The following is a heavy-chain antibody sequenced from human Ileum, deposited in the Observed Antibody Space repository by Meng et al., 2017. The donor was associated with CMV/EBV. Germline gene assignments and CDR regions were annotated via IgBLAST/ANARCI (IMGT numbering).Heavy chain of an antibody. CDR2: IHPSGTT. V-gene: IGHV4-4*07. Sequence: APVQEPGPPLLKPSPTLTFPCRFTGGCIRSYYWTWIRQAAGTGLEWIVRIHPSGTTNDNHSLRGRVTMSMDTSKIQFSLKLISVTAADTAVYDCARAAARGVPVDLWGQGTLVTVSS. J-gene: IGHJ5*02. D-gene: IGHD3-10*01. CDR1: GGCIRSYY. CDR3: ARAAARGVPVDL.